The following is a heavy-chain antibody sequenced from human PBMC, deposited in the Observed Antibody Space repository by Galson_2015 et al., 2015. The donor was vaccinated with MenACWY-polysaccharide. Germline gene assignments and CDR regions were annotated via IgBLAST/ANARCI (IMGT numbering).Heavy chain of an antibody. J-gene: IGHJ2*01. CDR2: ISWNSGSI. D-gene: IGHD1-1*01. Sequence: SLRLSCAASGFTFDDYAMHWVRQAPGTGLEWVSGISWNSGSIGYADSVKGRFTISRDNAKNSLYLQMNSLRAEDTALYYCANDMAAGKGWIDREYWYFDLWGRGTLVTVSS. CDR1: GFTFDDYA. CDR3: ANDMAAGKGWIDREYWYFDL. V-gene: IGHV3-9*01.